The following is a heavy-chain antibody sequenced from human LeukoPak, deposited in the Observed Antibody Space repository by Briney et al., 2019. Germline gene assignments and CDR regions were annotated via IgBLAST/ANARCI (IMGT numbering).Heavy chain of an antibody. CDR3: AKDPGFDY. J-gene: IGHJ4*02. CDR2: ISWNSGSI. Sequence: GGSLRLSCAASGFTFDDYAMHWVRQAPGKGLEWVSGISWNSGSIGYADSVKGRFTISRDNAKNSLYLQMNSLRAEDTALYYCAKDPGFDYWGQGTLVTVSS. CDR1: GFTFDDYA. V-gene: IGHV3-9*01.